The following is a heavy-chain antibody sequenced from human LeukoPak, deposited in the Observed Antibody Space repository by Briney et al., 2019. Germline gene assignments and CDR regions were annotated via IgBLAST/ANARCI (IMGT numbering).Heavy chain of an antibody. D-gene: IGHD3-10*01. J-gene: IGHJ4*02. V-gene: IGHV3-23*01. CDR3: AKDDGSGSYSDN. Sequence: AGGSLRLSCAASGFTFSSYAMTWVRQAPGKGLEWVSTVSGGGRNTYYADSVKGRFTISRDNSKNTLFLQMSSLRADDTAVYYCAKDDGSGSYSDNWGQGALVTVSS. CDR1: GFTFSSYA. CDR2: VSGGGRNT.